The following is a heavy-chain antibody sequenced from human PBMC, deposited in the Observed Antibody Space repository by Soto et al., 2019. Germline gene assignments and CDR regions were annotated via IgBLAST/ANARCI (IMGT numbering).Heavy chain of an antibody. D-gene: IGHD2-15*01. CDR3: ASGKSQMTQDRMGFYYYTDV. CDR1: GATFNDYT. J-gene: IGHJ6*03. Sequence: QVQLVQSGAEVKKPGSSVRISCAASGATFNDYTFTWVRRAPGQGLEWMGRVIPLLDASNYAEKFQDRVTITADRSTSTVYMELSGLKSADSAIYYCASGKSQMTQDRMGFYYYTDVWGKGTTVTVSS. CDR2: VIPLLDAS. V-gene: IGHV1-69*08.